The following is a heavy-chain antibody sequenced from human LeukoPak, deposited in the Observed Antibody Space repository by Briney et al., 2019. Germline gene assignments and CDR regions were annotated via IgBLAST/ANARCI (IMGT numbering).Heavy chain of an antibody. CDR2: INWNGGGT. V-gene: IGHV3-20*04. Sequence: PGGSLRLSCAASGFTFDDYGMSWARQAPGKGLEWVSGINWNGGGTGYADSVKGRFTISRDNAKKSLYLQMNSLRAEDTALYYCARVDSSSWYGGVYWGQGTQVTVS. J-gene: IGHJ4*02. D-gene: IGHD6-13*01. CDR1: GFTFDDYG. CDR3: ARVDSSSWYGGVY.